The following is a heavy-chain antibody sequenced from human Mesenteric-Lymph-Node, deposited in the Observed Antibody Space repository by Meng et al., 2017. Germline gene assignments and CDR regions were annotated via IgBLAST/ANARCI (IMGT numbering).Heavy chain of an antibody. CDR2: INHSGST. Sequence: QVQLQQEGAGLLKPSGTLSLTCAGYGGSFSGYYWSWSRQPPGKGLEWIGEINHSGSTNYNPSLKSRVTISVDTSKNQFSLKLSSVTAADTAVYYCARASPLHWFGELYYFDDWGQGTLVTVSS. CDR1: GGSFSGYY. D-gene: IGHD3-10*01. J-gene: IGHJ4*02. CDR3: ARASPLHWFGELYYFDD. V-gene: IGHV4-34*01.